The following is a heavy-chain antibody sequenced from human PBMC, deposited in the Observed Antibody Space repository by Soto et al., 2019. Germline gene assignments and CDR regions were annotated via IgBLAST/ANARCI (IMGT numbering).Heavy chain of an antibody. V-gene: IGHV3-23*01. D-gene: IGHD1-26*01. CDR3: AKDRKVGATDVGNYYYGMDV. Sequence: GGSLRLSCAASGFTFSSYAMSWVRQAPGKGLEWVSAISGSGGSTYYADSVKGRFTISRDNSKNTLYLQMNSLRAEDTAVYYCAKDRKVGATDVGNYYYGMDVWGQGTTVTVSS. CDR2: ISGSGGST. J-gene: IGHJ6*02. CDR1: GFTFSSYA.